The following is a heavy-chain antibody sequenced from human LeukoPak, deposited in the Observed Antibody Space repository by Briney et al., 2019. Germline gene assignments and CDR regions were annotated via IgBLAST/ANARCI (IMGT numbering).Heavy chain of an antibody. V-gene: IGHV3-30-3*01. CDR1: RFPSITYP. CDR3: ARLNNNDMDV. J-gene: IGHJ6*02. D-gene: IGHD1-14*01. CDR2: ISSTGNSK. Sequence: GGSRRLSCEPSRFPSITYPIHWVRQAPAKGLEWVAVISSTGNSKYYADSVKGRFTISRDNSKNTLYLQMNNLRAEDTAVYYCARLNNNDMDVWGQGTTVTVSS.